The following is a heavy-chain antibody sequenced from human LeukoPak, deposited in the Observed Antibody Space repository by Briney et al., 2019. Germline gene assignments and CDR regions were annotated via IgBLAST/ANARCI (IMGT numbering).Heavy chain of an antibody. J-gene: IGHJ6*03. CDR3: ARDPGYCSSTSCPYYYYMDV. D-gene: IGHD2-2*01. CDR2: ISSSSSYI. V-gene: IGHV3-21*01. Sequence: GGSLRHSCAASGFTFSSYSMNWVRQAPGKGLEWVSSISSSSSYIYYADSVKGRFTISRDNAKNSLYLQMNSLRAEDTAVYYCARDPGYCSSTSCPYYYYMDVWGKGTTVTVSS. CDR1: GFTFSSYS.